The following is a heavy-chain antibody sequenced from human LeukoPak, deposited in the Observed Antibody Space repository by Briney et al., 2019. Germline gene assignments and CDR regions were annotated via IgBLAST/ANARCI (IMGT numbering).Heavy chain of an antibody. D-gene: IGHD3-16*01. CDR3: ARDPFMTTGWGIDY. Sequence: PGGSLRLSCAASGFTFSDYYMSWIRQAPGKGLEWVSYISSGGSPIYYADSVKGRFTISRDNAKNSLYLQMNSLRAEDTAVYYCARDPFMTTGWGIDYWGQGTLVTVSS. CDR2: ISSGGSPI. CDR1: GFTFSDYY. J-gene: IGHJ4*02. V-gene: IGHV3-11*04.